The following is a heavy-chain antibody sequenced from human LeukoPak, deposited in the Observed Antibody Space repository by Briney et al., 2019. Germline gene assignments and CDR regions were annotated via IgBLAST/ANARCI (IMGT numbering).Heavy chain of an antibody. V-gene: IGHV3-66*01. CDR1: GITVSSNH. D-gene: IGHD4-17*01. J-gene: IGHJ4*02. CDR2: IFSDDRT. Sequence: GGSLRLSCAASGITVSSNHMSWVRQAPGKGLEWVSVIFSDDRTYYADSVKGRFTISRDNAKNSLYLQMNSLRAEDTAVYYCARENDYGDYGDFDYWGQGTLVTVSS. CDR3: ARENDYGDYGDFDY.